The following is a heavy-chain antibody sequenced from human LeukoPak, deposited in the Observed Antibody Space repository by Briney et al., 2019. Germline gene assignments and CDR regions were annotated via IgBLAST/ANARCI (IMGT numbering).Heavy chain of an antibody. CDR2: IGSRRNYI. V-gene: IGHV3-21*01. D-gene: IGHD3-22*01. CDR1: GFTFSSYT. J-gene: IGHJ4*02. Sequence: PGGSLRLSCAASGFTFSSYTMNWVRQAPGKGLEWVSSIGSRRNYIYYADSVKGRFTISRNNANNSLYLQMNSLRAENTAVYYCARDLTDYYDSTGYISYDYWGQGTLVTVSS. CDR3: ARDLTDYYDSTGYISYDY.